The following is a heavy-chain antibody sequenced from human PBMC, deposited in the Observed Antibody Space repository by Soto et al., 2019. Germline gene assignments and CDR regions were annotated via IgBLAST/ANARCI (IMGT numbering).Heavy chain of an antibody. V-gene: IGHV1-69*01. CDR2: IIPMYGPA. D-gene: IGHD3-10*01. CDR3: ARFTAMVRGVIDNWLDP. CDR1: GGTFSSYA. Sequence: QVPLVQSGAEVKKPGASVKVSCKASGGTFSSYAIHWVRQAPGQGLEWMGGIIPMYGPAKYAQRFQGRVTITADESTTSVYMERTRLTSQDTSVYSCARFTAMVRGVIDNWLDPWGHGTLVTVSS. J-gene: IGHJ5*02.